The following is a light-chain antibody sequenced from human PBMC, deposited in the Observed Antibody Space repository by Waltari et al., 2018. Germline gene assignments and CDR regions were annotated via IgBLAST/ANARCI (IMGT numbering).Light chain of an antibody. CDR2: EDS. CDR3: HSTDSSGHDRV. V-gene: IGLV3-10*01. J-gene: IGLJ3*02. Sequence: SYELTQQPSVSVSPGQTARITCPGTALPTKYAFWYQQKSGQAPVLVIYEDSKRPSGIPERFSGSSSGITATLTISGAQVEDEADYYCHSTDSSGHDRVFGGGTKLTVL. CDR1: ALPTKY.